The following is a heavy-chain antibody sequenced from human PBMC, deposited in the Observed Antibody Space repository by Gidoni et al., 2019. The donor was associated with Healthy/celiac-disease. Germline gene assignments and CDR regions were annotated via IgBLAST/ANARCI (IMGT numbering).Heavy chain of an antibody. D-gene: IGHD6-19*01. Sequence: EVQLVESGGGLVKPGGSLRLSCAASGFTFRNAWMSWVRQAPGKGLEWVGRIKSKTDGGTTDYAAPVKGRFTISRDDSKNTLYLQMNSLKTEDTAVYYCTCRISPRIVAVAGTQTWGQGTLVTVSS. CDR2: IKSKTDGGTT. V-gene: IGHV3-15*01. J-gene: IGHJ5*02. CDR3: TCRISPRIVAVAGTQT. CDR1: GFTFRNAW.